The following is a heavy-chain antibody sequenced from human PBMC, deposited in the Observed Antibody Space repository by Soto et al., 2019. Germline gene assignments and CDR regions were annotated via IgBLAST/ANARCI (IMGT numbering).Heavy chain of an antibody. Sequence: GGSLRLSCAASGFTFSTYAMSWVRQAPGKGLEWVSGISDSGGRTYYAESVKGRFTISRDNSKNTLYLQMNSLRAEDTAIYYCDKPSTIHWFDPWGQGTLVTVSS. D-gene: IGHD2-2*01. J-gene: IGHJ5*02. CDR1: GFTFSTYA. CDR2: ISDSGGRT. V-gene: IGHV3-23*01. CDR3: DKPSTIHWFDP.